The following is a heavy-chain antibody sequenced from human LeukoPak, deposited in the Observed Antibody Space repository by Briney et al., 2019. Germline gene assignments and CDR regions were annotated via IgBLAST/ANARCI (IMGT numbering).Heavy chain of an antibody. Sequence: GSSVKVSCKASGGTFTTNAISWVRQAPGQGLEWMGRIIPIFGTANYAQKFQGRVTITTDESTSTAYMELSSLRSEDTAVYYCARDTYPDAFDIWGQGTMVTVSS. V-gene: IGHV1-69*05. D-gene: IGHD2-2*02. CDR2: IIPIFGTA. J-gene: IGHJ3*02. CDR1: GGTFTTNA. CDR3: ARDTYPDAFDI.